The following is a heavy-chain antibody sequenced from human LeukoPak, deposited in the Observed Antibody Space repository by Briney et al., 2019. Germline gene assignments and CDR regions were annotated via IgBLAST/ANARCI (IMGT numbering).Heavy chain of an antibody. CDR1: GFTFSSYW. D-gene: IGHD4-17*01. CDR3: ARRISVTDMTNWFDP. Sequence: GGSLRLSCAASGFTFSSYWMHWVRQAPGKGLVWVSRINSDGSSTSYADSVKGRFTISRDNAKNTLYLQMNSLRAEDTAVYYCARRISVTDMTNWFDPWGQGTLVTVSS. CDR2: INSDGSST. J-gene: IGHJ5*02. V-gene: IGHV3-74*01.